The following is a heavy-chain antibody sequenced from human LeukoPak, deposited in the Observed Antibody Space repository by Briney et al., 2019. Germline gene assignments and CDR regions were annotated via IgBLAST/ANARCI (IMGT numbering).Heavy chain of an antibody. D-gene: IGHD2-2*01. CDR3: AKGPDCSGTSCYDYYYMDV. Sequence: PGGSLRLSCAASGFTFSSYAMSWVRQAPGKGLEWVSAISGSGGSTYYADSVKGRFTISRDNSKNTLYLQMNSLRAEDTAVYYCAKGPDCSGTSCYDYYYMDVWGKGTTVTVSS. CDR2: ISGSGGST. CDR1: GFTFSSYA. V-gene: IGHV3-23*01. J-gene: IGHJ6*03.